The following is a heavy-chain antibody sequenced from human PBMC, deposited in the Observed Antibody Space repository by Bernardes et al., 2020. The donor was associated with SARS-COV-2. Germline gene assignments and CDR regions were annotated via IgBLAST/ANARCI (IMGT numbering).Heavy chain of an antibody. CDR1: GYTFTSYG. D-gene: IGHD6-6*01. J-gene: IGHJ4*02. CDR3: ARKRRDFDY. V-gene: IGHV1-18*01. Sequence: AQEEAGCKASGYTFTSYGISWVRQAPGQGLEWLGWISACNGNRNYAQKLQGRVTMTTDTSTNTAYMELRSLISDDTAMYYCARKRRDFDYWGQGTLVTVSS. CDR2: ISACNGNR.